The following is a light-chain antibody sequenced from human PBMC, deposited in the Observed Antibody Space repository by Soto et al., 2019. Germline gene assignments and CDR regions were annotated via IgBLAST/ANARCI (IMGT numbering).Light chain of an antibody. J-gene: IGKJ4*01. CDR1: QSVTSSY. Sequence: MLSTLFPETLSFSPGQRSTLSCMASQSVTSSYLAWYQQKPGQAPRLLIYGASSRATGIPDRFSGGGSGTDFTLTISRLEPEDFAVYYCQQVSCFSRTFGGGTKVDIK. V-gene: IGKV3-20*01. CDR2: GAS. CDR3: QQVSCFSRT.